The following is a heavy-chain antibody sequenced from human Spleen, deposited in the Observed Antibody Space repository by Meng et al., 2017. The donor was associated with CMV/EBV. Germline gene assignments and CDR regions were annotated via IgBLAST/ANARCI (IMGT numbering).Heavy chain of an antibody. CDR3: ARERLYHPLWGDAFDI. CDR1: GFTFSTYT. V-gene: IGHV3-21*01. CDR2: ISSSRSYI. J-gene: IGHJ3*02. Sequence: GESLKISCEASGFTFSTYTMHWVRQAPGKGLEWVSSISSSRSYIHYGDSVKGRFTISRDNAENSLYLQMNSLRAEDTALYFCARERLYHPLWGDAFDIWGQGTMVTVSS. D-gene: IGHD2-2*01.